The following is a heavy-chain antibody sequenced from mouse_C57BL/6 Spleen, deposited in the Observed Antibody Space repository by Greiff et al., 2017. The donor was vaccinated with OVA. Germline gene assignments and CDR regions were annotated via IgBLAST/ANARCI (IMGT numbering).Heavy chain of an antibody. V-gene: IGHV5-4*01. CDR2: ISDGGSYT. CDR1: GFTFSSYA. CDR3: ARCPYGYDGVFDY. Sequence: EVQLVESGGGLVKPGGSLTLSCAASGFTFSSYALSWVRQTPEKRLEWVATISDGGSYTYYPDNVKGRFTISRDNAKNNLYLQMSHLKSEDTAMYYCARCPYGYDGVFDYWGQGTTLTVSS. D-gene: IGHD2-2*01. J-gene: IGHJ2*01.